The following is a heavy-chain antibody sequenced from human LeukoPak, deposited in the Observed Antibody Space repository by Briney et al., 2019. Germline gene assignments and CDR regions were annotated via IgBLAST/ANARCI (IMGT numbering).Heavy chain of an antibody. D-gene: IGHD6-6*01. CDR3: ARDLGIAARPDY. CDR1: GYSISSGYY. V-gene: IGHV4-38-2*02. Sequence: KPSETLSLTCTVSGYSISSGYYWGWIRQPPGKGLEWIGSIYHSGSTYYNPSLKSRVTISVDTSKNQFSLELSSVTAADTAVYYCARDLGIAARPDYWGQGNLVTVSS. J-gene: IGHJ4*02. CDR2: IYHSGST.